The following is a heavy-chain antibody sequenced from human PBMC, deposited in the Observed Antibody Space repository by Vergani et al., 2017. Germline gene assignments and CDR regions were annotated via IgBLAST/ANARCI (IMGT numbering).Heavy chain of an antibody. V-gene: IGHV1-24*01. J-gene: IGHJ4*02. CDR2: FDPEHREV. Sequence: QVPLVPSGSEVRKPGASVKVSCQVSGYSLTELTIHWVRQAPGKGLAWMGGFDPEHREVTFAHHIQGRVTMTEDRSTDTAYMELSSLRPEDTALYYCALVTDYYDSSGYYLDYWGQGTLVTVSS. CDR3: ALVTDYYDSSGYYLDY. D-gene: IGHD3-22*01. CDR1: GYSLTELT.